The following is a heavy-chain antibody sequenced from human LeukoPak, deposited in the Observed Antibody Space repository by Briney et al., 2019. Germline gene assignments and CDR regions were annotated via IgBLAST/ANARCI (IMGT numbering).Heavy chain of an antibody. Sequence: GGSLRLSCAATGFTFSSYNMNWVRQAPGKGLEWVTCISASSSFIYYADSVKGRITISRDNAKSSLYLQLNSLRAEDTALYYCAKDIIDGDYGGPLGYGMDVWGQGTTVTVSS. D-gene: IGHD4-23*01. J-gene: IGHJ6*02. CDR1: GFTFSSYN. CDR2: ISASSSFI. V-gene: IGHV3-21*04. CDR3: AKDIIDGDYGGPLGYGMDV.